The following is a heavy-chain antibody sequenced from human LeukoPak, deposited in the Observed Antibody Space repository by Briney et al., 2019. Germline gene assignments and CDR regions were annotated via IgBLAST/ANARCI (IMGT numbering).Heavy chain of an antibody. CDR2: ISSSSSTI. CDR3: ATDLKFGEYNWFDP. J-gene: IGHJ5*02. V-gene: IGHV3-48*01. Sequence: PGGSLRLSCAASGFTFSSYSMNWVRQAPGKGLEWVSYISSSSSTIYYADSVKGRFTISRDNAKNSLYLQMNSLRAEDTAVYYCATDLKFGEYNWFDPWGQGTLVTVSS. CDR1: GFTFSSYS. D-gene: IGHD3-10*01.